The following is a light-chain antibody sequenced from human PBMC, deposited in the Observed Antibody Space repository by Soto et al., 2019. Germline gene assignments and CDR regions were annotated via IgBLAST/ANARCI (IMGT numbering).Light chain of an antibody. J-gene: IGKJ1*01. CDR3: QQYGSSIKT. V-gene: IGKV3-20*01. Sequence: IVLTQFPGTLSLSPGERATLSCRASQSVSSNYLAWYQQRPGQPPNLLIFGASNRAPGIPDRFSGSGSGTDFTPPTSRLEPEDFAVYYCQQYGSSIKTFGQGTKVDIK. CDR2: GAS. CDR1: QSVSSNY.